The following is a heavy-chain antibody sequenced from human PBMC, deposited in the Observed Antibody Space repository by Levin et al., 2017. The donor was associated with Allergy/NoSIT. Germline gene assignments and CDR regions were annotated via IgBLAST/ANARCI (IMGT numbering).Heavy chain of an antibody. V-gene: IGHV4-39*01. CDR1: GGSISSSSYY. J-gene: IGHJ4*02. CDR3: ARCISDYGDATGPTAPDY. CDR2: IYYSGST. D-gene: IGHD4-17*01. Sequence: SETLSLTCTVSGGSISSSSYYWGWIRQPPGKGLEWIGSIYYSGSTYYNPSLKSRVTISVDTSKNQFSLKLSSVTAADTAVYYCARCISDYGDATGPTAPDYWGQGTLVTVSS.